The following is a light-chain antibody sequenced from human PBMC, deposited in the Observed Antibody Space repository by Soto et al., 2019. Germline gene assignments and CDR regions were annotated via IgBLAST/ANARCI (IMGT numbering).Light chain of an antibody. V-gene: IGLV2-11*01. CDR2: DVA. J-gene: IGLJ2*01. CDR1: SRDIGAYNH. CDR3: CSYSGSRLI. Sequence: QSVLTQPRSVSGSPGQSVTISCTGTSRDIGAYNHVSWYQQHPGKAPQLIIYDVAKRPSGIPDRFSGSKSGNTAYLTISGLQPEDEADYSCCSYSGSRLIFGGGTKLTVL.